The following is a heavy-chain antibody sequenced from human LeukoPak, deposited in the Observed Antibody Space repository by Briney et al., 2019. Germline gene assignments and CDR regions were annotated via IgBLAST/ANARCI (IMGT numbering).Heavy chain of an antibody. V-gene: IGHV4-59*08. CDR2: IYYSGTT. Sequence: SETLSLTCTVSGGSISSYYWSWIRQPPGKGLEWIGYIYYSGTTNYNPSLKSRVTISVDRSKNQFSLKLSSVTAADTAVYYCARPAVTPWGYFDYWGQGTLVTVSS. D-gene: IGHD4-17*01. CDR3: ARPAVTPWGYFDY. CDR1: GGSISSYY. J-gene: IGHJ4*02.